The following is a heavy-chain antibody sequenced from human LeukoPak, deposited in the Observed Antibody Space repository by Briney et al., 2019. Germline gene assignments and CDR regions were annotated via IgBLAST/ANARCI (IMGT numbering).Heavy chain of an antibody. CDR3: ARSGGSYFMGYYYYYMDV. J-gene: IGHJ6*03. CDR1: GFTFSSSW. V-gene: IGHV3-74*01. D-gene: IGHD1-26*01. CDR2: INTDGSST. Sequence: PGGSLRLSCAATGFTFSSSWMHWVRQAPGKGLVWVSRINTDGSSTNYADSVKGRFTISRDNAKNTLYLQMNSLRAEDTAVYYCARSGGSYFMGYYYYYMDVWGKGTTVTVSS.